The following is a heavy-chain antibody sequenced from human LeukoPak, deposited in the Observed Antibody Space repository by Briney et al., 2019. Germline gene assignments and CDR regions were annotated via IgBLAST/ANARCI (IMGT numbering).Heavy chain of an antibody. CDR3: AKDKPPKYTSIWYWYFDL. V-gene: IGHV3-74*01. Sequence: PGGSLRLSCAASGFTFSSYWMHWVRQAPGKGLVWVSRINTDGSSTSYADSVKGRFTISRDNAKNSLYLQMNSLRAEDTALYYCAKDKPPKYTSIWYWYFDLWGRGTLVTVSS. CDR2: INTDGSST. D-gene: IGHD6-13*01. CDR1: GFTFSSYW. J-gene: IGHJ2*01.